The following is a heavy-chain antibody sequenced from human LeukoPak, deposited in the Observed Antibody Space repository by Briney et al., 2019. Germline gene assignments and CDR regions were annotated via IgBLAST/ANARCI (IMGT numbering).Heavy chain of an antibody. V-gene: IGHV4-61*01. D-gene: IGHD3-10*01. J-gene: IGHJ6*02. CDR2: IYYSGGT. CDR3: ARVTRYYYGSGSRNYYYYGMDV. Sequence: SETLSLTCTVSGGSVSSGSYYWSWIRQPPGKGLEWIGYIYYSGGTNYNPSLKSRVTISVDTSKNQFSLKLSSVTAADTAVYYCARVTRYYYGSGSRNYYYYGMDVWGQGTTVTVSS. CDR1: GGSVSSGSYY.